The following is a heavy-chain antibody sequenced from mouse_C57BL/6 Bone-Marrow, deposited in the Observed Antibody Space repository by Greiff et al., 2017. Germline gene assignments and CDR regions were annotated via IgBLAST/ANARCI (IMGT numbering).Heavy chain of an antibody. CDR1: GYTFTSYW. Sequence: QVQLQQPGAELVKPGASVKLSCKASGYTFTSYWMHWVKQRPGQGLEWIGMIHPNSGSTNYNEKFKSKATLTVDKSSSTAYMQLSSLTSEDSAVYYCARHGYYRGWYFDDWGTGTTVTVSS. CDR3: ARHGYYRGWYFDD. CDR2: IHPNSGST. D-gene: IGHD2-3*01. J-gene: IGHJ1*03. V-gene: IGHV1-64*01.